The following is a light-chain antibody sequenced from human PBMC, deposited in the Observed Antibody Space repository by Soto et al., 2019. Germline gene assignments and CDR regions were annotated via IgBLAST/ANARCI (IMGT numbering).Light chain of an antibody. J-gene: IGKJ5*01. Sequence: EIVMMQSPATLSVSPGERATLSCRASQIIANNLAWYQQKPGQAPRLLIYGASTRAPGIPARFSGSGSGTDFTLTISRVEPEDFAVYYCQQYGSSPPITFGQGTRLEIK. V-gene: IGKV3D-15*02. CDR3: QQYGSSPPIT. CDR1: QIIANN. CDR2: GAS.